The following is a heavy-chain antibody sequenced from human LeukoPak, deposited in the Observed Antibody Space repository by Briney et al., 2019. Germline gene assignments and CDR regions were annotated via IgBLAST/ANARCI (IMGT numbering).Heavy chain of an antibody. CDR1: RFTFSSYA. D-gene: IGHD2-15*01. CDR3: AKDSVVVAATGCFDP. CDR2: ISGSGGST. J-gene: IGHJ5*02. Sequence: GGSLRLSSAASRFTFSSYAMSRVPHAPGKGLEWVLDISGSGGSTYYADSVRGGFTISRDSSKRTLNLQMNSLRADNTGVFFSAKDSVVVAATGCFDPWGQGTLVTVSS. V-gene: IGHV3-23*01.